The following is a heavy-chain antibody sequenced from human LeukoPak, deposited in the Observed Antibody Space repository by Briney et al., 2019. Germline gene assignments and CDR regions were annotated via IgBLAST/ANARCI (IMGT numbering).Heavy chain of an antibody. CDR3: AKEDYDLSFFDY. Sequence: GGSLRLSCAASGFTFTNNFMSWVRQAPGKGLEWVSSISSSSSYIYYADSVKGRFTISRDNAKNSLYLQMNSLRAEDTAVYYCAKEDYDLSFFDYWGQGTLVTVSS. J-gene: IGHJ4*02. V-gene: IGHV3-21*01. CDR1: GFTFTNNF. CDR2: ISSSSSYI. D-gene: IGHD3-3*01.